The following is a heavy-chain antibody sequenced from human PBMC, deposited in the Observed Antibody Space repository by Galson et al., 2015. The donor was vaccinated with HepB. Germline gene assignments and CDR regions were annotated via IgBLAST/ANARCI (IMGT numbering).Heavy chain of an antibody. CDR1: GYTFTTYA. Sequence: SVKVSCKASGYTFTTYAMNWVRQAPGQGLEWMGWINTNTGNPTYAQGFTGRFVFSLDTSVTTAYLQISSLKTEDTAVYYCARDAYCTSTSCSYGMDVWGQGTPVTVSS. CDR3: ARDAYCTSTSCSYGMDV. D-gene: IGHD2-2*01. CDR2: INTNTGNP. J-gene: IGHJ6*02. V-gene: IGHV7-4-1*02.